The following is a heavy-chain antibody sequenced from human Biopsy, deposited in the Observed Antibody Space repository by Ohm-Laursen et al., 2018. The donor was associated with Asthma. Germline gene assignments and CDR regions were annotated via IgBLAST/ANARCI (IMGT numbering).Heavy chain of an antibody. Sequence: GTLSLTCTVSGGSLSGYSWGWIRQPPGKGLEWIGSISYTGNTDIPSLRSRVTLSVDTSKNNFSLKLTSVTAADTAVFYCARHWNWGSFFDYWGQGMLVTVSS. CDR2: ISYTGNT. J-gene: IGHJ4*02. V-gene: IGHV4-39*01. CDR3: ARHWNWGSFFDY. CDR1: GGSLSGYS. D-gene: IGHD7-27*01.